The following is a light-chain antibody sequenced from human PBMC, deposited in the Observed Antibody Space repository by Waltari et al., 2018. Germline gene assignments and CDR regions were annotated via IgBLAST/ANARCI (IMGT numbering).Light chain of an antibody. CDR2: GAS. Sequence: EIVMTQSPATLSVSPGERAILSCRASQSVTTNLAWYQQKPGQAPRLLLYGASTRATDSPARFSGSVSGTEFTLTISSLQSEDCAVYYCHQYNDGPPFNFGQGTKLEIK. V-gene: IGKV3-15*01. J-gene: IGKJ2*01. CDR1: QSVTTN. CDR3: HQYNDGPPFN.